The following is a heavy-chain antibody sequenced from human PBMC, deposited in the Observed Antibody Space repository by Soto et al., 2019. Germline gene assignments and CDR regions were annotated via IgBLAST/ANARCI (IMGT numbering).Heavy chain of an antibody. CDR1: EYSFNGYG. CDR2: IFPGDSET. Sequence: SLKISCQVSEYSFNGYGIAWVRQTPGKGLEWMGLIFPGDSETRYNPSFQGQVTISADKSIRTAYLQWNSLKASDTAIYYCARRQYSYGLGDWGQGTLVTVSS. V-gene: IGHV5-51*01. CDR3: ARRQYSYGLGD. D-gene: IGHD5-18*01. J-gene: IGHJ4*02.